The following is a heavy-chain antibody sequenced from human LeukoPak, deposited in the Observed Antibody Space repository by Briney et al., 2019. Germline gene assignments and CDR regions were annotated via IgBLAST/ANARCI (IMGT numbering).Heavy chain of an antibody. Sequence: ASLKVSCKTSGYTFTNFDINWVRQATGQGLEWMGWMNPNSGNTGYAQKFQGRVTMTRNTSISTAYMELSSLRSEDTAVYYCATAEVTGFDYWGQGTLVTVSS. J-gene: IGHJ4*02. CDR3: ATAEVTGFDY. V-gene: IGHV1-8*02. D-gene: IGHD1-14*01. CDR1: GYTFTNFD. CDR2: MNPNSGNT.